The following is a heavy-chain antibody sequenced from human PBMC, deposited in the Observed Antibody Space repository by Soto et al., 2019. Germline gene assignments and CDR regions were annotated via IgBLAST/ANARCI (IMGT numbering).Heavy chain of an antibody. CDR3: ARGGYSYGYEGYFDY. Sequence: PSETLSLTCAVYGGSFSGYYWSWIRQPPGKGLEWIGEINHSGSTNYNPSLKSRVTISVDTSKNQFSLKLSSVTAADTAVYYCARGGYSYGYEGYFDYWGQGTLVTVSS. J-gene: IGHJ4*02. CDR2: INHSGST. D-gene: IGHD5-18*01. V-gene: IGHV4-34*01. CDR1: GGSFSGYY.